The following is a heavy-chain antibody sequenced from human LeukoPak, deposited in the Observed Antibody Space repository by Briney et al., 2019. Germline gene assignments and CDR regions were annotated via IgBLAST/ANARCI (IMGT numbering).Heavy chain of an antibody. CDR1: EMSFSAYY. V-gene: IGHV4-34*01. CDR3: ARGFPPGSGSRGSHAFDV. D-gene: IGHD6-19*01. J-gene: IGHJ3*01. CDR2: INYGGST. Sequence: SETLSLTCAVSEMSFSAYYWNWIRQSPGKGLEGIGEINYGGSTKYTPSLEGRGTILIDTSKNQFSLTLTSVTAADTAVYSCARGFPPGSGSRGSHAFDVWGQGTMVTVSS.